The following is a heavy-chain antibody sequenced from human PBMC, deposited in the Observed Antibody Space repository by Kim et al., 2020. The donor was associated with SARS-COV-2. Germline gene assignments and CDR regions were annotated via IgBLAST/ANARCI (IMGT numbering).Heavy chain of an antibody. J-gene: IGHJ4*02. V-gene: IGHV3-30*07. Sequence: YADSVKGRFTISRDNSKNTLYLQMNSLRAEDTAVYYCARGLVGTDYAFDYWGQGTLVTVSS. D-gene: IGHD4-17*01. CDR3: ARGLVGTDYAFDY.